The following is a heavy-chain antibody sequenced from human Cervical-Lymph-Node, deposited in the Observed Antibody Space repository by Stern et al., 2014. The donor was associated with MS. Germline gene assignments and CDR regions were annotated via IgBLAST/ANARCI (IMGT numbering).Heavy chain of an antibody. Sequence: VQLVESGAEVKKPGESLKVSWKVSGYSFTIYYIAWVRQMPGKGLEWMEVIYPYDSDAPYSPSFQGQVTISAAKSITTASLQWSSLRASDTAMYYCARHVQGFDYWGQGTLVTVSS. J-gene: IGHJ4*02. CDR2: IYPYDSDA. V-gene: IGHV5-51*01. CDR3: ARHVQGFDY. CDR1: GYSFTIYY.